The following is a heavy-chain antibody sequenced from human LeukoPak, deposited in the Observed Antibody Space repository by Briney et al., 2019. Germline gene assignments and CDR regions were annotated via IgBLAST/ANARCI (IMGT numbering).Heavy chain of an antibody. CDR3: ARDRGQQYTAMVTGYWFDP. D-gene: IGHD5-18*01. J-gene: IGHJ5*02. CDR2: INSDGSST. Sequence: PGGSLRLSCAASGFTFSSYWMHWVRQAPGKGLVWVSRINSDGSSTSYADSVKGRFTISRDNAKSTLYLQMNSLRAEDTAVYYCARDRGQQYTAMVTGYWFDPWGQGTLVTVSS. V-gene: IGHV3-74*01. CDR1: GFTFSSYW.